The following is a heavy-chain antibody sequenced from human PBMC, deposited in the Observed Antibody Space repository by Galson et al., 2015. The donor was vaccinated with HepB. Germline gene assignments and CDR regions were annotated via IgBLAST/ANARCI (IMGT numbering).Heavy chain of an antibody. V-gene: IGHV3-30*04. Sequence: LRLSCAASGFPFSSYAMHWVRQAPGKGLEWVAVISYDGSNKYYADSVKGRFTISRDNSKNTLYLQMNSLRAEDTAVYYCARQLGIVVVPAATHFDYWGQGTLVTVSS. CDR1: GFPFSSYA. D-gene: IGHD2-2*01. CDR2: ISYDGSNK. J-gene: IGHJ4*02. CDR3: ARQLGIVVVPAATHFDY.